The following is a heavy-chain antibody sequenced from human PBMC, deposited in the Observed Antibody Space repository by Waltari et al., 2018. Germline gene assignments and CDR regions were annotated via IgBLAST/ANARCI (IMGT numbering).Heavy chain of an antibody. J-gene: IGHJ5*02. Sequence: QVQLQQWGAGLLKPSETLSLTCAVYGGSFSGYYWSWIRQPPGKGLEWIGEINHSGSTNYNPSLKSRVTISVDTSKNQFSLKLSSVTAADTAVYYCARGLEYSSGQTPGSWFDPWGQGTLVTVSS. CDR3: ARGLEYSSGQTPGSWFDP. D-gene: IGHD6-19*01. CDR1: GGSFSGYY. V-gene: IGHV4-34*01. CDR2: INHSGST.